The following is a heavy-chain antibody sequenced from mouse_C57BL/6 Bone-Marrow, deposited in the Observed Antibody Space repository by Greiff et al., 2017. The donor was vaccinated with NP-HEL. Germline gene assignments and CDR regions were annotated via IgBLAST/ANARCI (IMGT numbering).Heavy chain of an antibody. CDR1: GYTFTSYW. D-gene: IGHD3-2*02. J-gene: IGHJ3*01. Sequence: VQLQQSGAELAKPGASVKLSCKASGYTFTSYWMHWVKQRPGQGLEWIGYINPSSGYTKYNQKFKDKATLTADKSSSTAYMQLSSLTYEDSAVYYGERARGGTAQVAWFAYWGQGTLVTVSA. V-gene: IGHV1-7*01. CDR2: INPSSGYT. CDR3: ERARGGTAQVAWFAY.